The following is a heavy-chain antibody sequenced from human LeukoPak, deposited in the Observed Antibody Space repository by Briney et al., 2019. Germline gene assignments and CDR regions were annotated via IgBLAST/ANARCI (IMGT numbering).Heavy chain of an antibody. Sequence: PGGSLRLSCAASGFTFSSYGMHWVRQAPGKGLEWVAFIRYDGSNKYYADSVKGRFTISRDNSKNTLYLQMSSLRAEDTAVYYCAKDPNTIFGVAPDYWGQGTLVTVSS. CDR2: IRYDGSNK. J-gene: IGHJ4*02. V-gene: IGHV3-30*02. CDR3: AKDPNTIFGVAPDY. CDR1: GFTFSSYG. D-gene: IGHD3-3*01.